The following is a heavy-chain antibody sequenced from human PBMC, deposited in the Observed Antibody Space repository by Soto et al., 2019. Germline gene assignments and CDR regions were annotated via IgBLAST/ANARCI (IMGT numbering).Heavy chain of an antibody. J-gene: IGHJ3*02. CDR1: GYSFTSYW. CDR2: IYPGDSDT. Sequence: PGASLKISCKGSGYSFTSYWIGWVRQMPGKGLEWMGIIYPGDSDTRYSPSFQGQVTISADKSISTAYLQWSSLKASDTAMYYCASSYYYDSSGHFDAFDIWGQGTMVTVSS. V-gene: IGHV5-51*01. D-gene: IGHD3-22*01. CDR3: ASSYYYDSSGHFDAFDI.